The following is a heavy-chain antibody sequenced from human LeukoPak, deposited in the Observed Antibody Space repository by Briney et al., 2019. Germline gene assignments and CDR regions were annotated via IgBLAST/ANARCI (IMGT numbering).Heavy chain of an antibody. V-gene: IGHV1-2*02. D-gene: IGHD6-19*01. CDR1: GYTFTVYY. CDR2: INPNSGGT. J-gene: IGHJ4*02. Sequence: GASVKGSCKASGYTFTVYYMHWVRQAPGQGLEWMGWINPNSGGTNYAQKFQGRVTMTRDTSISTAYMELSRLRSDDTAVYYCARHFSGSGWYGVRYWGQGTLVTVSS. CDR3: ARHFSGSGWYGVRY.